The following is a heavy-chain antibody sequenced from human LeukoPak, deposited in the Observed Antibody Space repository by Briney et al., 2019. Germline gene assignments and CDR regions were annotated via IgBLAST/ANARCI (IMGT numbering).Heavy chain of an antibody. CDR1: GFTVSSNY. CDR2: TYSGGST. V-gene: IGHV3-53*01. J-gene: IGHJ4*02. D-gene: IGHD3-3*01. Sequence: GGSLRLSCAASGFTVSSNYMSWVRQAPGKGLEWVSVTYSGGSTYYADSVKGRFTISRDNSKNTLYLQMNSLRAEDTAVYYCARLDFWSGYTFDYWGQGTLVTVSS. CDR3: ARLDFWSGYTFDY.